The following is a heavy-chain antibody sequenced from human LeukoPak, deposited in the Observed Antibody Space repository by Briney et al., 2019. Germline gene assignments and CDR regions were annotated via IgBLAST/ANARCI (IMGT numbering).Heavy chain of an antibody. D-gene: IGHD6-13*01. J-gene: IGHJ4*02. Sequence: ASVRVSCKASGYTFTGYYMHWGRQAPGQGVEWMGWINPNSGGTNYAQKFQGRVTMTRDTSISTAYMELSRLRSDDTAVYDCARSIAAAGRRVDYWGQGTLVTVSS. CDR2: INPNSGGT. CDR1: GYTFTGYY. V-gene: IGHV1-2*02. CDR3: ARSIAAAGRRVDY.